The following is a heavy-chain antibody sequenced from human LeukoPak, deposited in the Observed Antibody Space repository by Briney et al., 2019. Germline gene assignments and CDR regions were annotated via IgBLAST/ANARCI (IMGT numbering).Heavy chain of an antibody. Sequence: GGSLRLSCAPSGFLYSSYSMNWVRQTPGKGLEWVTYISVDSSAIYYADSVKGRFTISRDNAKNSLYLQMNSLRADDTAVYYCARGDLITVTYFDYWGQGTLVTVSS. J-gene: IGHJ4*02. CDR1: GFLYSSYS. D-gene: IGHD4-17*01. CDR2: ISVDSSAI. CDR3: ARGDLITVTYFDY. V-gene: IGHV3-48*04.